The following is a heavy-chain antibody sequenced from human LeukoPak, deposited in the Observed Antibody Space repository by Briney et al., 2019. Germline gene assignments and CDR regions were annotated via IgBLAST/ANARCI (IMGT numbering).Heavy chain of an antibody. Sequence: SETLSLTCTVSGASITSFYWSWVPQPPGKGLEWIGYISFSGSTKYNTPPTSRVTISEETSQNHFSLKFSPVTAADAAVYLCARERSGYGALSYYGMDVWGQGTTVTVSS. D-gene: IGHD5-12*01. CDR1: GASITSFY. J-gene: IGHJ6*02. CDR3: ARERSGYGALSYYGMDV. V-gene: IGHV4-59*01. CDR2: ISFSGST.